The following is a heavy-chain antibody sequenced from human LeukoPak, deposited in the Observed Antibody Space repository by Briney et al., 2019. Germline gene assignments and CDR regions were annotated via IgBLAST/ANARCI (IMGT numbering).Heavy chain of an antibody. J-gene: IGHJ4*02. CDR2: ISSSSSTI. D-gene: IGHD2-2*01. V-gene: IGHV3-48*01. CDR1: GFTFSSYS. CDR3: ARLGYCSSTSCRGPSFDY. Sequence: GGSLRLSCADSGFTFSSYSMNWVRQAPGKGLEWVSYISSSSSTIYYADSVKGRFTISRDNAKNSLYLQMNSLRAEDTAVYYCARLGYCSSTSCRGPSFDYWGQGTLVTVSS.